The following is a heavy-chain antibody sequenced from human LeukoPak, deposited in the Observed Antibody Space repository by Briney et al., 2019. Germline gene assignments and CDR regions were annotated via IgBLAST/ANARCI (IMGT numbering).Heavy chain of an antibody. CDR3: ARGRKSLRLFYYYYMDV. CDR1: GYTFTSYD. Sequence: ASVKVSCKASGYTFTSYDINWVRQATGQGLEWMGWMNPNSGNTGYAQKFQGRVTITRNTSISTAYMELSSLRSEDTAVYYCARGRKSLRLFYYYYMDVWGKGTTVTVSS. J-gene: IGHJ6*03. CDR2: MNPNSGNT. V-gene: IGHV1-8*03. D-gene: IGHD5-12*01.